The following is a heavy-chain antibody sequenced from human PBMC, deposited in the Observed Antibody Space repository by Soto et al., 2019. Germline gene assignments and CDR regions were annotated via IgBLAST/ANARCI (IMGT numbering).Heavy chain of an antibody. Sequence: QVQLVQSGAEVKKPGSSVKVSCKASGGTFSSYTISWVRQAPGQGLEWMGRIIPVLGIANYAQKFQGRVTITAEKSTSTAYMELSSLRSEDTAVYDCARDHGYPGFPDPWGQGTLVTVSS. D-gene: IGHD5-18*01. CDR3: ARDHGYPGFPDP. J-gene: IGHJ5*02. CDR2: IIPVLGIA. V-gene: IGHV1-69*08. CDR1: GGTFSSYT.